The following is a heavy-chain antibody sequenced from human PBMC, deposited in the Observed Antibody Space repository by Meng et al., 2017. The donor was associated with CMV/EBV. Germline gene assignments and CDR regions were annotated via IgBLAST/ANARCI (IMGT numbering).Heavy chain of an antibody. CDR2: ISSSSSTI. CDR1: GFTFSSYW. CDR3: ARDPERFLEWLSTGYYGMDV. J-gene: IGHJ6*02. Sequence: GESLKISCAASGFTFSSYWMSWVRQAPGKGLEWVSYISSSSSTIYYADSVKGRFTISRDNAKNSLYLQMNSLRAEDTAVYYCARDPERFLEWLSTGYYGMDVWGQGTTVTVSS. D-gene: IGHD3-3*01. V-gene: IGHV3-48*04.